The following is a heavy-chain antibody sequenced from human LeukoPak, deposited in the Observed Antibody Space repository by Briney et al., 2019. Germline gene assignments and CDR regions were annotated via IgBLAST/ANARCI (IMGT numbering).Heavy chain of an antibody. CDR2: ISYDGSIK. D-gene: IGHD4-17*01. V-gene: IGHV3-30*18. Sequence: PGGSLRLSCAASGFTFSTYAMHWVRQAPGKGLEWVAIISYDGSIKYYTDSVKGRFTISRDNSKNTLYLQMNSLRAEDTAVYYCAKDGYGDHTVDYWGQGTLVTVSS. CDR3: AKDGYGDHTVDY. J-gene: IGHJ4*02. CDR1: GFTFSTYA.